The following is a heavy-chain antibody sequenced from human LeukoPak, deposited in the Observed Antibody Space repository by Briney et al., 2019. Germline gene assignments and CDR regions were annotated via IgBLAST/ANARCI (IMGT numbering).Heavy chain of an antibody. Sequence: GGSLRLSCAASGFSFSNYAMSWVRQSPGKGLEWVSTVIGSVVSTFYADSVKGRFTISRDNPKNTLYLQMNSLRADDTAVYYCAKGGYDFIEVGYFDSWGQGTLVTVSS. D-gene: IGHD5-12*01. J-gene: IGHJ4*02. V-gene: IGHV3-23*01. CDR3: AKGGYDFIEVGYFDS. CDR1: GFSFSNYA. CDR2: VIGSVVST.